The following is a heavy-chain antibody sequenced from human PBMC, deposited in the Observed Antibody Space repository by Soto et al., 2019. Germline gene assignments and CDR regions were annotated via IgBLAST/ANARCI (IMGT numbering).Heavy chain of an antibody. Sequence: GGSLRLSCAASGFSLSSYGMHWVRQAPGKGLEWVAVIWYDGSNKYYADSVKGRFTISRDNSKNTLYLQVNSLRAEDTAVYYCARDRIFGVVITHRDAFDIWGQGTMVTVS. V-gene: IGHV3-33*01. D-gene: IGHD3-3*02. CDR2: IWYDGSNK. CDR1: GFSLSSYG. J-gene: IGHJ3*02. CDR3: ARDRIFGVVITHRDAFDI.